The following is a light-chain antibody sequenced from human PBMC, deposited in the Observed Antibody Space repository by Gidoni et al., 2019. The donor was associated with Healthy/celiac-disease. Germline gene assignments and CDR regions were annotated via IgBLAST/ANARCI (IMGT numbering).Light chain of an antibody. V-gene: IGLV1-40*01. CDR3: QSYDSSLSGSV. J-gene: IGLJ2*01. CDR2: GNS. Sequence: QSVLTQPPSVSGAPGQRVTIPRTGSSSNIGAGYDVPWYQQLPGTAPKLLIQGNSNRPSGVPDRFSGSKSGTSASLAITGLQAEDEADYYCQSYDSSLSGSVFGGGTKLTVL. CDR1: SSNIGAGYD.